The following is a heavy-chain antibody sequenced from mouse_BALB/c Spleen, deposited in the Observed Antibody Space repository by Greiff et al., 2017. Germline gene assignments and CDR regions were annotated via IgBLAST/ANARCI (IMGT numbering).Heavy chain of an antibody. CDR3: ARNWEDFYYAMDY. CDR2: IWGDGST. Sequence: VKLVESGPGLVAPSQSLSITCTVSGFSLTGYGVNWVRQPPGKGLEWLGMIWGDGSTDYNSALKSRLSISKDNSKSQVFLKMNSLQTDDTARYYCARNWEDFYYAMDYWGQGTSVTVSS. V-gene: IGHV2-6-7*01. D-gene: IGHD4-1*01. J-gene: IGHJ4*01. CDR1: GFSLTGYG.